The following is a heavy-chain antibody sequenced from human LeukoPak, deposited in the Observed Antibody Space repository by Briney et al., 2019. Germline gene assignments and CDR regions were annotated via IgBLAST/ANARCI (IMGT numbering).Heavy chain of an antibody. Sequence: GRSLRLSCAASGFTFDDYAMHWVRQAPGKGLEWVSGISWNSGSIGYADSVKGRFTISGDNAKNSLYLQMNSLRAEDTAVYYCAKDPHWNYDGFDYWGQGTLVTVSS. CDR1: GFTFDDYA. D-gene: IGHD1-7*01. CDR3: AKDPHWNYDGFDY. J-gene: IGHJ4*02. V-gene: IGHV3-9*01. CDR2: ISWNSGSI.